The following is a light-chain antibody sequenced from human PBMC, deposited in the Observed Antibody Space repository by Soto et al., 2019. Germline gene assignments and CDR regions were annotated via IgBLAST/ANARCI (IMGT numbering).Light chain of an antibody. V-gene: IGKV3-20*01. CDR3: QQCGAAPYT. Sequence: EIVLTQSPGTLSLSPGERATLSCGASQSVNSNFLAWYRQKPGQAPRLLIFGAYFRDPGIPERFSGGGSGTDFVLSISRLEPEDFSVYFCQQCGAAPYTLGQGTNLEI. CDR1: QSVNSNF. J-gene: IGKJ2*01. CDR2: GAY.